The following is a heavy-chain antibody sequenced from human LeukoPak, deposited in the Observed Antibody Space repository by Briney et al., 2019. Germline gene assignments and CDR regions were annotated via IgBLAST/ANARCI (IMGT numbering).Heavy chain of an antibody. Sequence: PGGSLRLSCAASGFTFSSYAMSWVRQAPGKGLEWVSGISASGGSTYYADSVKGRFTISRDNSKNTLYLQMNSLRAEDTAVYYCVARKWLIFDYWGQGTLVTVSS. D-gene: IGHD5-12*01. V-gene: IGHV3-23*01. J-gene: IGHJ4*02. CDR1: GFTFSSYA. CDR2: ISASGGST. CDR3: VARKWLIFDY.